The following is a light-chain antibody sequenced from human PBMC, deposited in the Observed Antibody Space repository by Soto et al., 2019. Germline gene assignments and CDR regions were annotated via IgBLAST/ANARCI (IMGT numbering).Light chain of an antibody. Sequence: DIQMTQSPSTLSASVGDRVTITCRASQSISSWLAWYQQKPGKAPKLLIYKASSLESGVPSRFSGSGSGTEFTLTISRLQPDDFATYYCQQYNSLWTFGQGTKVDIX. CDR2: KAS. V-gene: IGKV1-5*03. CDR3: QQYNSLWT. J-gene: IGKJ1*01. CDR1: QSISSW.